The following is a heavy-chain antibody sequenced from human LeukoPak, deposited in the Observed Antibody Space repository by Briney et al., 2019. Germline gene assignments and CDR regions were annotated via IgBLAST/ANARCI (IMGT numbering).Heavy chain of an antibody. V-gene: IGHV1-18*01. D-gene: IGHD4-17*01. J-gene: IGHJ5*02. Sequence: ASVKVSCKASGYTFTSYGISWVRRAPGQGLEWMGWISAYNGNTNYAQKLQGRVTMTTDKSTSTAYMELSSLRSEDTAVYYCARSGRDYGQGWFDPWGQGTLVTVSS. CDR2: ISAYNGNT. CDR3: ARSGRDYGQGWFDP. CDR1: GYTFTSYG.